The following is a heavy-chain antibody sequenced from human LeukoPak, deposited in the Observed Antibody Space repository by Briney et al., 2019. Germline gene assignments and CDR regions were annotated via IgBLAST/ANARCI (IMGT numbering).Heavy chain of an antibody. V-gene: IGHV1-46*01. CDR3: AREMGPSYATAMVKNWFDP. CDR2: INPSGGST. Sequence: GASVKVSCKASGYTFTSYYMHWVRQAPGQGLEWMGIINPSGGSTSCAQKFQGRVTMTRDTSTSTVYMELSSLRSEDTAVYYCAREMGPSYATAMVKNWFDPWGQGTLVTVSS. J-gene: IGHJ5*02. D-gene: IGHD5-18*01. CDR1: GYTFTSYY.